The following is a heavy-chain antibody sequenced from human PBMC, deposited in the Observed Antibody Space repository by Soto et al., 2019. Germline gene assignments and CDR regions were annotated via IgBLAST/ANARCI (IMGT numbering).Heavy chain of an antibody. CDR1: GYTFTNYD. J-gene: IGHJ6*02. V-gene: IGHV1-8*01. Sequence: QVQLVQSGAEVKEPGASVKVSCKASGYTFTNYDINWIRQATGQGPEWMGWVNPNSGNTGYAQKFQGRVIMTRSTAINTAYMELKNLQPEDTAVXXXVXXXXRGLAADVWGQGTTVTVSS. CDR3: VXXXXRGLAADV. D-gene: IGHD6-13*01. CDR2: VNPNSGNT.